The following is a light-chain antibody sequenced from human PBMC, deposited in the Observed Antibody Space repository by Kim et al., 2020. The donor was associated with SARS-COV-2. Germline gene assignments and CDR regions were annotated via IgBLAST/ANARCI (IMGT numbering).Light chain of an antibody. CDR1: SGSIVSDF. V-gene: IGLV6-57*01. CDR2: ENH. Sequence: NFMLTQPHSVSESPGKTVIISCTRSSGSIVSDFVQWLQQRPGSSPTTVIYENHKRPSGVPDRFSGSVDSSANSASLTISGLRTEDEADYYCQSYDDNIWVFGGGTQLTVL. CDR3: QSYDDNIWV. J-gene: IGLJ3*02.